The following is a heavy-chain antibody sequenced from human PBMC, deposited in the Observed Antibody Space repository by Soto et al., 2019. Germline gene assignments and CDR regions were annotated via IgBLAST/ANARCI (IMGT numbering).Heavy chain of an antibody. V-gene: IGHV3-15*01. Sequence: GGSLRLCCAASGFTFSNAWMSWVRQAPGKGLEWVGRIKSKTDGGTTDYAAPVKGRFTISRDDSKNTLYLQMNSLKTEDTAVYYCTTAYWNYDVYYYYYYMDVWGKGTTVTVSS. CDR3: TTAYWNYDVYYYYYYMDV. CDR2: IKSKTDGGTT. J-gene: IGHJ6*03. D-gene: IGHD1-7*01. CDR1: GFTFSNAW.